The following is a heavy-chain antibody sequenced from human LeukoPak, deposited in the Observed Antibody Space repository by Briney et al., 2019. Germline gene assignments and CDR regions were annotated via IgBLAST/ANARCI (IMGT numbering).Heavy chain of an antibody. CDR2: IIPILGIA. J-gene: IGHJ4*02. Sequence: SVRVSCTASGGTFSSYAIGWVRQAPGQGVAWLGRIIPILGIANYAQKFQGRVTITADKSTSTAYMELSSLRPGDTAVYYCARVGLSGYDFDYWGQGTLVTVSS. D-gene: IGHD5-12*01. V-gene: IGHV1-69*04. CDR1: GGTFSSYA. CDR3: ARVGLSGYDFDY.